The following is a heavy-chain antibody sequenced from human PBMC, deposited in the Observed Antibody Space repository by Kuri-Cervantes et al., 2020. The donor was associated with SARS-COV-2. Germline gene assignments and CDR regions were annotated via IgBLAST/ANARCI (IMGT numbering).Heavy chain of an antibody. CDR1: GFTFSSYW. CDR2: IEEDGSEK. Sequence: LTCAVSGFTFSSYWMNCVRQAPGKGLEWVGNIEEDGSEKNYVDSVKGRFTISRDNAKNSLYLRMNSLRAEDTAVYYCARNDFWSGYYFDYWGQGTLVTVSS. CDR3: ARNDFWSGYYFDY. D-gene: IGHD3-3*01. V-gene: IGHV3-7*01. J-gene: IGHJ4*02.